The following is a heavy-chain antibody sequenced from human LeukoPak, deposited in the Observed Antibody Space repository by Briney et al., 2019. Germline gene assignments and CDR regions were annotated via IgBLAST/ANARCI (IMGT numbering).Heavy chain of an antibody. CDR2: FDPEDGET. CDR3: AAHQYSSSWHFSPFEEKSAQFILTLEY. V-gene: IGHV1-24*01. D-gene: IGHD6-13*01. Sequence: ASVKVSCKVSGYSLSELCIHWVRQAPGKGLEWMGGFDPEDGETIYEQKFQGRVTMTEDTSTDTAYMDLNSLRSEDTAVYYCAAHQYSSSWHFSPFEEKSAQFILTLEYWGQGTLVTASS. J-gene: IGHJ4*02. CDR1: GYSLSELC.